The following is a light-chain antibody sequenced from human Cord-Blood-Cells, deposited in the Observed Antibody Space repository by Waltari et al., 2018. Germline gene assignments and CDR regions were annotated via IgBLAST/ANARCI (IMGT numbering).Light chain of an antibody. Sequence: EIVLTQSPATLSLSPGERATLSCRASQSVSSYLSWYQQKPGQAPRLLIYDASNRAKGIPARFSGSGSGTDFTLTISSIEPEDFAVYYCQQRSHWPPYTFGQGTKLEIK. V-gene: IGKV3-11*01. CDR2: DAS. J-gene: IGKJ2*01. CDR3: QQRSHWPPYT. CDR1: QSVSSY.